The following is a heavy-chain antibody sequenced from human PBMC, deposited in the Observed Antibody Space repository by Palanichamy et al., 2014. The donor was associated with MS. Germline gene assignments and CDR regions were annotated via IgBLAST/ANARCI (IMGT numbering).Heavy chain of an antibody. CDR3: AKDSRTRRLVMVASTTLDS. J-gene: IGHJ4*02. D-gene: IGHD2-15*01. CDR1: GIAFNMYG. V-gene: IGHV3-30*18. CDR2: ISYDGSKK. Sequence: QVHLVESGGAVVQPGGSLTLSCTASGIAFNMYGINWLRQAPGKGPEWIGVISYDGSKKKYAEFLQGRFTVSRDNSRNTVFLELSSLRVDDTAIYYCAKDSRTRRLVMVASTTLDSWGQGTVVTVSS.